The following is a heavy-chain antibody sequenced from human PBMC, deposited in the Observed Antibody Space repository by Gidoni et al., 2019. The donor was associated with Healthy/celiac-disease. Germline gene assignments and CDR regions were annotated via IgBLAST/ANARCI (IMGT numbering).Heavy chain of an antibody. Sequence: QVQLVQSGAEVKKPGSSVKVSFKASGGTFSSYAIRWVRQAPGQGLEWMGGIIPIFGTANYAQKFQGRVTITADESTSTAYMELSSLRSEDTAVYYCARDQHDSSGYYYGGGYWGQGTLVTVSS. CDR2: IIPIFGTA. D-gene: IGHD3-22*01. CDR1: GGTFSSYA. CDR3: ARDQHDSSGYYYGGGY. V-gene: IGHV1-69*01. J-gene: IGHJ4*02.